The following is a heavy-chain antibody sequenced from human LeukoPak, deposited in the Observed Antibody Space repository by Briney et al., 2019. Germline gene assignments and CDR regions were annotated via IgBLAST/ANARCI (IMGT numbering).Heavy chain of an antibody. J-gene: IGHJ5*02. D-gene: IGHD3-16*02. CDR3: ARGGMITFGGVIAYNWFDP. Sequence: GGSLRLSCAASGFTFSSYSMNWVRQAPGKGLEWVSSISSSSSYIYYADSVKGRFTISRDNAKNSLYLQMNSLRAEDTAVYYCARGGMITFGGVIAYNWFDPWGQGTLVTVSS. CDR2: ISSSSSYI. V-gene: IGHV3-21*01. CDR1: GFTFSSYS.